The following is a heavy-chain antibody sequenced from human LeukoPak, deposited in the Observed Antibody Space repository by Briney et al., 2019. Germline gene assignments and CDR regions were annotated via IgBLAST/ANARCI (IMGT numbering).Heavy chain of an antibody. J-gene: IGHJ6*03. CDR3: ARDPLTLLVGYYYYMDV. CDR2: IRHEGNDK. CDR1: GITFSSHG. Sequence: GGSLRLSCAASGITFSSHGMHWVRQAPDKGLEWVAFIRHEGNDKYYADSVKGRFTISRDNSKNTLYLQMDNLRTEDTAVYYCARDPLTLLVGYYYYMDVWGKGTTVTVSS. V-gene: IGHV3-30*02. D-gene: IGHD3-9*01.